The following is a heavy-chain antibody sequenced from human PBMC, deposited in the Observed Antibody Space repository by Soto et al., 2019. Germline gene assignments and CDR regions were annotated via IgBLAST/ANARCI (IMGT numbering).Heavy chain of an antibody. J-gene: IGHJ3*02. CDR1: DGSISSGDNY. CDR3: ARVSYYDSSGLNDALDI. Sequence: QVQLQESGPGLVKPSQTLSLTCTVSDGSISSGDNYWSWIRQPPGKGLEWIGYIYYSGTTFYNPSLKGRITISVDTSKNQFSLKLSSVTAADMAVYYCARVSYYDSSGLNDALDIWGQGTMVTVSS. V-gene: IGHV4-30-4*01. CDR2: IYYSGTT. D-gene: IGHD3-22*01.